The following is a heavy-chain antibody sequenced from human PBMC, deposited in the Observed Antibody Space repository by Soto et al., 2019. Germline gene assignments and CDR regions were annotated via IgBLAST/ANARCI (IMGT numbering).Heavy chain of an antibody. J-gene: IGHJ4*02. Sequence: SGGSLRLSCAVSGIIFRDAWMSWVRQAPGRGLEWVGRIKSKGNGGTTDYAAAVQGRFTISRDDSANTMYLQMNSLKIDDTALYSCTWMNTEKTMGYWGQGTLVTVS. CDR3: TWMNTEKTMGY. CDR1: GIIFRDAW. V-gene: IGHV3-15*05. CDR2: IKSKGNGGTT. D-gene: IGHD4-17*01.